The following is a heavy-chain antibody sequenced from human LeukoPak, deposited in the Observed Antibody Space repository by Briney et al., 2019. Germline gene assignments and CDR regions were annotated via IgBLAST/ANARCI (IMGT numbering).Heavy chain of an antibody. CDR1: GYTFTGYY. D-gene: IGHD5-12*01. J-gene: IGHJ4*02. Sequence: ASVKVSCKASGYTFTGYYMHWVRQAPGQGLEWMGWINPNSGGTNYAQKFQGWVTMTRDTSISTAYTELSRLRSDDTAVYYCARGLGYSGYDYDYWGQGTLVTVSS. V-gene: IGHV1-2*04. CDR3: ARGLGYSGYDYDY. CDR2: INPNSGGT.